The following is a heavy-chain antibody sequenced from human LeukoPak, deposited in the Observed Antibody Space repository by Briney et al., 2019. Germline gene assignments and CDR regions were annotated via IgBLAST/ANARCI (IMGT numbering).Heavy chain of an antibody. CDR1: GFTFSSYA. J-gene: IGHJ4*02. Sequence: GGSLRPSCAASGFTFSSYAMSWVRQAPGKGLEWVSAISGSGGSTYYADSVKGRFTISRDNSKNTLYLQMNSLRAEDTAVYYCARSLDYYDSSGYYYGTFDYWGQGTLVTVSS. V-gene: IGHV3-23*01. CDR3: ARSLDYYDSSGYYYGTFDY. CDR2: ISGSGGST. D-gene: IGHD3-22*01.